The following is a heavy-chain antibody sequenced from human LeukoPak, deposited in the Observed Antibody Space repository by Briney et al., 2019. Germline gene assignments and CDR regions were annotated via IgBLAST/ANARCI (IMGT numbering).Heavy chain of an antibody. D-gene: IGHD3-22*01. Sequence: GESLKISCKGSGYSFTSYWIGWVRQMPGKGLEWMGIIYPGGSDTRYSPSFQGQVTISADKSISTAYLQWSSLKASDTAMYYCARRGQRWGYYDSSGYFYWGQGTLVTVSS. CDR3: ARRGQRWGYYDSSGYFY. V-gene: IGHV5-51*01. J-gene: IGHJ4*02. CDR1: GYSFTSYW. CDR2: IYPGGSDT.